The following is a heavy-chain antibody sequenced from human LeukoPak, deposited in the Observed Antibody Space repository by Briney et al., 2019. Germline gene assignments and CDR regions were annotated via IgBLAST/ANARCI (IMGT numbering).Heavy chain of an antibody. CDR2: ISSSGGNT. CDR3: ARRTSGAKGV. Sequence: GGSLRLSCAASGFTFSSSVMSWVRQAPGKGLEWVSAISSSGGNTDNADSLKGRFTISRDNSKDTLYLQMNSLRVEDTAVYYCARRTSGAKGVWGKGTTVTVSP. D-gene: IGHD3-16*01. J-gene: IGHJ6*04. V-gene: IGHV3-23*01. CDR1: GFTFSSSV.